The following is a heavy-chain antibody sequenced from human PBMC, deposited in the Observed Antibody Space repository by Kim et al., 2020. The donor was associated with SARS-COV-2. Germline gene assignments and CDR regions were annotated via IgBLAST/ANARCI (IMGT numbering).Heavy chain of an antibody. V-gene: IGHV3-30*02. CDR2: KK. CDR3: AKDYCSGYFDY. D-gene: IGHD2-15*01. J-gene: IGHJ4*02. Sequence: KKDHADSVKGRFTISRDKSKNTLYLQMNSLRAEDTAVYYCAKDYCSGYFDYWGQGIPVTVSS.